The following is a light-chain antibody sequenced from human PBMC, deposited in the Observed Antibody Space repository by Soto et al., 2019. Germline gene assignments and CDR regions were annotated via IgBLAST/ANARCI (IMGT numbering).Light chain of an antibody. CDR2: GAS. J-gene: IGKJ1*01. CDR3: QHYKTYSTWT. CDR1: QSVNNN. V-gene: IGKV3-15*01. Sequence: ERVMTQSPATLSVSPGERATLSCRASQSVNNNLAWYQQKPGQAPRLLIYGASTRATGIPARFSGSGSGTEFTLTISGLQPDDFATYYCQHYKTYSTWTFGQGTNVDIK.